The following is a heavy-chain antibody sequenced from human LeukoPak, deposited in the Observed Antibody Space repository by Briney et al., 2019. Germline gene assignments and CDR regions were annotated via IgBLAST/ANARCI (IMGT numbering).Heavy chain of an antibody. Sequence: SETLSLTCTVSGGSISSSSYYWGWIRQPPGKGLEWIGYIYYSGSTYYNPSLKSRVTISVDTSKNQFSLKLSSVTAADTAVYYCARADIVVVPAAGTDYYGMDVWGQGTTVTVSS. CDR2: IYYSGST. V-gene: IGHV4-30-4*08. CDR3: ARADIVVVPAAGTDYYGMDV. J-gene: IGHJ6*02. D-gene: IGHD2-2*01. CDR1: GGSISSSSYY.